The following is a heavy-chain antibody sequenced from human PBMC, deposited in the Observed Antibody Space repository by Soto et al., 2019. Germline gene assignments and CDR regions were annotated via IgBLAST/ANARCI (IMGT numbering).Heavy chain of an antibody. CDR2: VYYSGTT. Sequence: SETLSLTCSVSGGSVSNKTYYWSWIRQPPGKRLEWIGYVYYSGTTNYNPSLKSRITISVDTSKNQFSLKLSSVTAADTAVYYCARNGYGSGSIYKLQYYYYGMDVWGQGTTVTVSS. CDR1: GGSVSNKTYY. CDR3: ARNGYGSGSIYKLQYYYYGMDV. D-gene: IGHD3-10*01. V-gene: IGHV4-61*01. J-gene: IGHJ6*02.